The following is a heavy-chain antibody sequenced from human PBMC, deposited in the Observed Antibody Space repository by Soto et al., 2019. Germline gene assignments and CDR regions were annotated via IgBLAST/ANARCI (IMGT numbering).Heavy chain of an antibody. J-gene: IGHJ3*02. D-gene: IGHD2-21*02. Sequence: EVQVVESGGGIVQPGGSLRLSCAGSGFTFSHYWMHWVRQAPGEGLVWISRTNGDGSSTSYGDAVKGRVTISRVNANNTLYLQMNTLSPEDTAVSYCAVHGDYDAFDIWGQGTMVTVSS. CDR1: GFTFSHYW. CDR3: AVHGDYDAFDI. CDR2: TNGDGSST. V-gene: IGHV3-74*01.